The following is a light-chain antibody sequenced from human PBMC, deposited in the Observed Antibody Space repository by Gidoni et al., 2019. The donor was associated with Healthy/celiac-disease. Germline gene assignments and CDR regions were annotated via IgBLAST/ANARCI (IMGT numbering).Light chain of an antibody. CDR2: DAS. CDR1: QSISNY. Sequence: DIVLPQSTATLSLSPGERATLSCRASQSISNYLAWYQQKPGQAPRLLIYDASNMDTGVPARFSGSGSGTEFTFTISSLQPEDFATYYCQQHDNLPLLTFXGXTKLEIK. CDR3: QQHDNLPLLT. J-gene: IGKJ4*01. V-gene: IGKV3-11*01.